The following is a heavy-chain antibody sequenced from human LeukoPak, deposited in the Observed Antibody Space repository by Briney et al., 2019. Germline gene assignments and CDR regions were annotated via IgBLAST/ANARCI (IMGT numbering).Heavy chain of an antibody. J-gene: IGHJ4*02. D-gene: IGHD1-14*01. CDR3: ARETLVGTTNYFDY. CDR1: GGSINTFY. CDR2: VYTSGFT. Sequence: SETLSLTCSVSGGSINTFYWTWIRQPAGKGLEGIGRVYTSGFTKYNPSFRSRVSMSVDTSKKQLSLMLTSLTAADTAVYYCARETLVGTTNYFDYWGQGALVTVSS. V-gene: IGHV4-4*07.